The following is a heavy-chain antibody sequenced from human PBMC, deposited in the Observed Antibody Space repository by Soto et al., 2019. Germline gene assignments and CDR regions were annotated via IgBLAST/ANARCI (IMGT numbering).Heavy chain of an antibody. V-gene: IGHV4-30-4*01. CDR3: AREDIVLVPAAPHRADYYYYGMDV. J-gene: IGHJ6*02. Sequence: SETLSLTCTVSGGSISSGDYYWSWIRQPPGKGLEWIGYIYYSGSTYYNPSLKSRVTISVDTSKNQFSLKLSSVTAADTAVYYCAREDIVLVPAAPHRADYYYYGMDVWGQGTTVTVSS. CDR2: IYYSGST. CDR1: GGSISSGDYY. D-gene: IGHD2-2*01.